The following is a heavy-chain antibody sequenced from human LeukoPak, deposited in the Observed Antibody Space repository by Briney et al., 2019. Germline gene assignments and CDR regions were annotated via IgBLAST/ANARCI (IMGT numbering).Heavy chain of an antibody. CDR1: GFPFRDHA. D-gene: IGHD3-22*01. V-gene: IGHV3-11*01. CDR2: ISSSGSTI. J-gene: IGHJ4*02. Sequence: GGSLRLSCAASGFPFRDHAMSWVRQTPGKGLEWVSYISSSGSTIYYADSVKGRFTISRDNAKNSLYLQMNSLRAEDTAVYYCARVVIDSCYFDYWGQGTLVTVSS. CDR3: ARVVIDSCYFDY.